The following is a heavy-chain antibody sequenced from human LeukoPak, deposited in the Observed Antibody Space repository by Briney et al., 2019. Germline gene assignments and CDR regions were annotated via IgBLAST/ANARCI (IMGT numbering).Heavy chain of an antibody. D-gene: IGHD6-19*01. CDR2: IYPGDSYT. J-gene: IGHJ4*02. V-gene: IGHV5-51*01. CDR3: ARRDRTGWYDFDY. Sequence: GESLKISCKGSGYSFTSYWIGWVRQMPGKGLEWMGIIYPGDSYTNYSPSFQGHVIISADKSISTAYLQWSSLKASDTAMYFCARRDRTGWYDFDYWGQGTLVTVSS. CDR1: GYSFTSYW.